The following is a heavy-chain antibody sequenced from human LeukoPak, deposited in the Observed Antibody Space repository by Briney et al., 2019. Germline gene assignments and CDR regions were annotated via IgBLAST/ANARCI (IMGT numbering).Heavy chain of an antibody. CDR2: IYYSGST. J-gene: IGHJ6*02. D-gene: IGHD6-6*01. Sequence: PSETLSLTCTVSGGSISSYYWSWIRQPPGKGLEWIGYIYYSGSTNYSPSLKSRVTISVDTSKNQFSLKLSSVTAADTAVYYCARYSSSPPYYYYGMDVWGQGTTVTVSS. CDR1: GGSISSYY. CDR3: ARYSSSPPYYYYGMDV. V-gene: IGHV4-59*01.